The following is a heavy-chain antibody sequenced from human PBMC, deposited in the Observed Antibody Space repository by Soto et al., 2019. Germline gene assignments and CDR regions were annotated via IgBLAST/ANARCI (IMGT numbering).Heavy chain of an antibody. J-gene: IGHJ4*02. D-gene: IGHD3-16*01. Sequence: QVQFVQSGADLKKPGASVMVSCKPSGYTLNNYAIQWVRQAAGQRLEWMGWIDPGSGHATYSQKFQGRISISRDQSANTFYMDLSSLTSEDTAVYFCTRDLNGGNPFDYWGQGALVTVSS. CDR3: TRDLNGGNPFDY. V-gene: IGHV1-3*01. CDR2: IDPGSGHA. CDR1: GYTLNNYA.